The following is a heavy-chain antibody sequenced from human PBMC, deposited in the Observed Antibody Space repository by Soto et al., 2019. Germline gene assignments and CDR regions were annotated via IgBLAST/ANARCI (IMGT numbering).Heavy chain of an antibody. CDR1: GFDFGDFY. J-gene: IGHJ4*02. V-gene: IGHV3-11*01. CDR2: IDSGDGTT. D-gene: IGHD6-13*01. CDR3: VRPYYSSSWFPFDR. Sequence: GSLRLFCTGSGFDFGDFYISLIRQAPGKGLEWVSYIDSGDGTTYYTDSVKGRFTISRDNAKKTVYLQMSSLRVEDTALYYCVRPYYSSSWFPFDRWGQGTLVTVSS.